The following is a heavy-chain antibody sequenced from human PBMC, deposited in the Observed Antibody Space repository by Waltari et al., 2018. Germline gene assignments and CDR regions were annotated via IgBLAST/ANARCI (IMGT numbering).Heavy chain of an antibody. CDR1: GLTLSNFA. Sequence: EVQLLESGGDLVQPGGSLRLSCAASGLTLSNFAMMWVRQAPGKGLEWVASIRISGTSTKYTDSVKGRFTISRDNSKNTLYLQMNSLSAEDTAVYFCAKRDYDYG. V-gene: IGHV3-23*01. CDR2: IRISGTST. CDR3: AKRDYDYG. J-gene: IGHJ6*01.